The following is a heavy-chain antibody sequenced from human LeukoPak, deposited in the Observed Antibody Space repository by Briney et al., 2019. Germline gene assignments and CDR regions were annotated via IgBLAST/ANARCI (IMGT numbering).Heavy chain of an antibody. CDR1: GYTFTGYY. J-gene: IGHJ4*02. Sequence: VASVKVSCKASGYTFTGYYMHWVRQAPGQGLEWMGWINPNSGGTNYAQKFQGRVTMTRDTSISTAYMELSRLRSDDTAVYYCARDLDCSSTSWQCPGLRFDYWGQGTLVTVSS. CDR2: INPNSGGT. CDR3: ARDLDCSSTSWQCPGLRFDY. V-gene: IGHV1-2*02. D-gene: IGHD2-2*01.